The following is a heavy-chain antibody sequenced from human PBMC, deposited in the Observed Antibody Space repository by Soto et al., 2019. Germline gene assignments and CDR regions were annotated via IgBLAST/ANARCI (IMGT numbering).Heavy chain of an antibody. D-gene: IGHD6-19*01. V-gene: IGHV3-23*01. CDR2: ITGSGASS. J-gene: IGHJ4*02. CDR3: SKDLQFSGWLSAQTFDY. Sequence: EVQLLESGGGLVQPGGSLRLSCAVSGFTFSSHAMSWVRQAPGKGLECVSSITGSGASSYYADSVKGRFTISRDKSKNTLYLQMNSLRAEDTAVYYFSKDLQFSGWLSAQTFDYWGQGTQVTVSS. CDR1: GFTFSSHA.